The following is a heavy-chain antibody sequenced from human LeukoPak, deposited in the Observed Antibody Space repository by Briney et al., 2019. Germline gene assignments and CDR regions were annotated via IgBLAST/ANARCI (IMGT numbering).Heavy chain of an antibody. CDR1: GGSISSGSYY. V-gene: IGHV4-61*02. D-gene: IGHD2-2*01. J-gene: IGHJ1*01. CDR3: ASCVDTSCYLVAH. Sequence: PSQTLSLTCTVSGGSISSGSYYWSWIRQPAGKGLEWIGRIYTSGSTNYNPSLKSRVTISVDTSKNQFSLKVSSVTAADTAVYYSASCVDTSCYLVAHWGQGTLLTLSS. CDR2: IYTSGST.